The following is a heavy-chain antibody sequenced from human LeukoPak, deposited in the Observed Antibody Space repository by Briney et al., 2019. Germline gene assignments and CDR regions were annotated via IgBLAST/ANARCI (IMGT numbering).Heavy chain of an antibody. CDR2: IYSVGST. J-gene: IGHJ4*02. V-gene: IGHV3-66*01. D-gene: IGHD6-19*01. CDR3: ARDRGRYSSGWYYAYFDY. CDR1: GFTVSSNY. Sequence: RGSLRLSCAASGFTVSSNYMSWVAQAPGKRLEWVSVIYSVGSTYYADYVKGRFTISRDNSKNTLYLQMNSLRAEDTAVYYCARDRGRYSSGWYYAYFDYWGQGTLVTVSS.